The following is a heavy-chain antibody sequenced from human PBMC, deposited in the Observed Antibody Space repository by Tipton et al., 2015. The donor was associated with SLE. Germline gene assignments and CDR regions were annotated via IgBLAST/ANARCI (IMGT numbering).Heavy chain of an antibody. CDR2: IYTSGST. J-gene: IGHJ4*02. Sequence: TLSLTCTVSGGSISTYYWSWIRQPAGKGLEWIGRIYTSGSTNYNRSPKSRVTMSVDTSKNQFSLKLTSVTAADTAVYYCARDRGYCSGGSCLGLDYWGQGTLVTVSS. D-gene: IGHD2-15*01. V-gene: IGHV4-4*07. CDR3: ARDRGYCSGGSCLGLDY. CDR1: GGSISTYY.